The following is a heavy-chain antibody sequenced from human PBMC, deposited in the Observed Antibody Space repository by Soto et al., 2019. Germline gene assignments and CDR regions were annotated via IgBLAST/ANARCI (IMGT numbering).Heavy chain of an antibody. Sequence: GGSLRLSCAASGFTFSSYWMHWVRQAPGKGLVWVSRINSDGSSTSYADSVKGRFTISRDNAKNTLYLQMNSLRAEDTAVYYCARVYCSGGSCAHIDYWGLGTLVTISS. J-gene: IGHJ4*02. CDR2: INSDGSST. V-gene: IGHV3-74*01. D-gene: IGHD2-15*01. CDR1: GFTFSSYW. CDR3: ARVYCSGGSCAHIDY.